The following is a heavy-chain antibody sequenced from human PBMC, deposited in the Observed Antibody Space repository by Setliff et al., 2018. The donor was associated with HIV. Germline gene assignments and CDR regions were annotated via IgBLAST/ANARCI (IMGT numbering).Heavy chain of an antibody. Sequence: GGSLRLSCAASGFTFSSYVMHWVRQAPGKGLEWVAVIWHDGNNKNYADSVKGRFTISRDNSKNNLYLQMNSLSPEDTAVYYCAKVGREYSGYDFTFDYWGQGT. J-gene: IGHJ4*03. CDR2: IWHDGNNK. CDR1: GFTFSSYV. D-gene: IGHD5-12*01. V-gene: IGHV3-33*03. CDR3: AKVGREYSGYDFTFDY.